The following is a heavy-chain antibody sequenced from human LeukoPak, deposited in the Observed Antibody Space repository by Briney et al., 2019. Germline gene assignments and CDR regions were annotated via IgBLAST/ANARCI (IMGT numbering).Heavy chain of an antibody. J-gene: IGHJ5*02. V-gene: IGHV4-59*12. CDR1: GGSISSYY. CDR3: ARGRGEGRGIAMVRGVRAPSYNWFDP. CDR2: IYYSGST. Sequence: SETLSLTCTVSGGSISSYYWSWIRQPPGKGLEWIGYIYYSGSTNYNPSLKSRVTISVDTSKNQFSLKLSSVTAADTAVYYCARGRGEGRGIAMVRGVRAPSYNWFDPWGHGTQVTVSS. D-gene: IGHD3-10*01.